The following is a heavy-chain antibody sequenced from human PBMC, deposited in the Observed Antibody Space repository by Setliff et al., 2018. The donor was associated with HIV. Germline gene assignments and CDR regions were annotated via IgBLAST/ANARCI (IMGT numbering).Heavy chain of an antibody. CDR2: IYYSGST. Sequence: SETLSLTCTFTRGSIHNHYCSWIRQPPGKGLEWIGYIYYSGSTNYNPSLKSRVTISVDTSKQQFSLEVSSVTAADTAVYYCARTRGYSYGTLAGFDYWGRGSLVTVSS. CDR3: ARTRGYSYGTLAGFDY. D-gene: IGHD5-18*01. V-gene: IGHV4-59*11. CDR1: RGSIHNHY. J-gene: IGHJ4*01.